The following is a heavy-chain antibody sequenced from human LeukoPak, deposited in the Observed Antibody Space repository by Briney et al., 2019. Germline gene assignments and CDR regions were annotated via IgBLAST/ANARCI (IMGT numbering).Heavy chain of an antibody. CDR3: AREGMTTVTTTRLYYFDY. J-gene: IGHJ4*02. D-gene: IGHD4-17*01. CDR1: GGSISSYY. V-gene: IGHV4-4*07. Sequence: SETLSLTCTVSGGSISSYYWSWIRQPAGKGLEGIGRIYTSGSTNYNPSLKSRVTMSVDTSKNQFSLKLSSVTAADTAVYYCAREGMTTVTTTRLYYFDYWGQGTLVTVSS. CDR2: IYTSGST.